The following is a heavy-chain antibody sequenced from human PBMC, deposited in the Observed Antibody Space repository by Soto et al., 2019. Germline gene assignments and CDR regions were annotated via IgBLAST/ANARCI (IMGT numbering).Heavy chain of an antibody. V-gene: IGHV3-30-3*01. D-gene: IGHD1-20*01. J-gene: IGHJ4*02. CDR2: ISYDGSVE. Sequence: QVHLVESGGGVVQPGGSLRLSCAASGFSIANFAFHWVRQAPGKGLEWVALISYDGSVEYYGDSVRGRFTTSRDNSKNTLYLHMNSMGSEDTAVYYCARDLRGYNSGPLEYWGQGTRVTVSS. CDR3: ARDLRGYNSGPLEY. CDR1: GFSIANFA.